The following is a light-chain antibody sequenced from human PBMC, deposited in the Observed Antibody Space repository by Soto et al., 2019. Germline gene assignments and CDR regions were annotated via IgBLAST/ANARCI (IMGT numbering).Light chain of an antibody. CDR2: EVS. V-gene: IGLV2-8*01. CDR1: SSDVGYYNY. CDR3: SSVAGGHFV. J-gene: IGLJ1*01. Sequence: QSALTQPPFASGSPGQSVTISCTGTSSDVGYYNYVSWYQQHPGRAPKLMIYEVSERPSGVPARFSASKSGNTAYLTVSGRQAEDEADYYCSSVAGGHFVFGTGTKLTVL.